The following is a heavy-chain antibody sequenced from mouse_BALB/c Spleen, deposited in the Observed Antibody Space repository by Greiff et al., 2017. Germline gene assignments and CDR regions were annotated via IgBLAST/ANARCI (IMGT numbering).Heavy chain of an antibody. Sequence: EVQRVESGGGLVQPGGSRKLSCAASGFTFSSFGMHWVRQAPEKGLEWVAYISSGSSTIYYADTVKGRFTISRDNPKNTLFLQMTSLRSEDTAMYYCARWSTVEGPYYAMDYWGQGTSVTVSS. CDR3: ARWSTVEGPYYAMDY. CDR2: ISSGSSTI. CDR1: GFTFSSFG. V-gene: IGHV5-17*02. J-gene: IGHJ4*01. D-gene: IGHD1-1*01.